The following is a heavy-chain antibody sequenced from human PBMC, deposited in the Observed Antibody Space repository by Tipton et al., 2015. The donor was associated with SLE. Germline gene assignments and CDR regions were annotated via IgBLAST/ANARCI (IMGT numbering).Heavy chain of an antibody. CDR2: INHSGST. V-gene: IGHV4-34*01. Sequence: TLSLTCAVYGGSFSGYYWSWIRQPPGKGLEWIGEINHSGSTNYNPPLKSRVTISVDTSKNQFSLKLSSVTAADTAVYYCARVGAAQYYYYGMDFWGQGTTVTVSS. J-gene: IGHJ6*02. D-gene: IGHD6-13*01. CDR3: ARVGAAQYYYYGMDF. CDR1: GGSFSGYY.